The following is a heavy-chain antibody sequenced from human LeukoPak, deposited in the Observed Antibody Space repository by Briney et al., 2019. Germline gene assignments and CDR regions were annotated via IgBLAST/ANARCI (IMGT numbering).Heavy chain of an antibody. V-gene: IGHV4-39*07. J-gene: IGHJ6*03. CDR1: GGSISSSSYY. CDR2: IYYSGST. Sequence: SETLPLTCTVSGGSISSSSYYWGWIRQPPGKGLEWIGSIYYSGSTYYNPSLKSRVTISVDTSKNQFSLKLSSVTAADTAVYYCARVVTMVRGVMDYYYYMDVWGKGTTVTVSS. D-gene: IGHD3-10*01. CDR3: ARVVTMVRGVMDYYYYMDV.